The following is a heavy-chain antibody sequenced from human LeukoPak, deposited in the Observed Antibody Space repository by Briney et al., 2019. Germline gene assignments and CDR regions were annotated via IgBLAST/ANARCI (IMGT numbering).Heavy chain of an antibody. CDR3: AREDCSLTGFYKSSCNDS. J-gene: IGHJ4*02. CDR1: GFTVSGTY. Sequence: GGSLTLSCAASGFTVSGTYMSWVRQAPGQGVEWVSIIYSGGDTHYGDSVKGRFTISRDKSKNTVHLQMNRLRTEDTAVYYCAREDCSLTGFYKSSCNDSWGQGTLVTVSS. V-gene: IGHV3-53*01. D-gene: IGHD3-9*01. CDR2: IYSGGDT.